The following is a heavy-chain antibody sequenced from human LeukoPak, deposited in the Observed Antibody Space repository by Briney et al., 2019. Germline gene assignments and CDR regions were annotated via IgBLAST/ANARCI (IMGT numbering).Heavy chain of an antibody. Sequence: GRSLRLSCAASGFTFSNYGMHWVRQAPGKGLEWVAAISYDGSTKYYADSVKGRFASSRDNSKNTLYLQMNSLRPEDTAVYYCAKDSSVWVVGAISFFDYWGQGTLVTVSS. D-gene: IGHD1-26*01. J-gene: IGHJ4*02. V-gene: IGHV3-30*18. CDR1: GFTFSNYG. CDR3: AKDSSVWVVGAISFFDY. CDR2: ISYDGSTK.